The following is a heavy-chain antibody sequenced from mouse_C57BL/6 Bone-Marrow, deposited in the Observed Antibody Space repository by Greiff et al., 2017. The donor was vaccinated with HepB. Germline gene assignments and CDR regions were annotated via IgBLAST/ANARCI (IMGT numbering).Heavy chain of an antibody. Sequence: EVQLVESEGGLVQPGSSMKLSCTASGFTFSDYYMAWVRQVPEKGLEWVANINYDGSSTYYLDSLKSRFIISRDNAKNILYLQMSSLKSEDTATYYCARGKVITTVVDAMDYWGQGTSVTVSS. CDR3: ARGKVITTVVDAMDY. D-gene: IGHD1-1*01. J-gene: IGHJ4*01. CDR2: INYDGSST. V-gene: IGHV5-16*01. CDR1: GFTFSDYY.